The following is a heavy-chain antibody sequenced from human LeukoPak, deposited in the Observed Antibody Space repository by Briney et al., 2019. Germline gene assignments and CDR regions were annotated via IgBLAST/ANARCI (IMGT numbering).Heavy chain of an antibody. Sequence: PGGSLRLSCAASGFTFSSYGMHWVRQAPGKGLEWVAFIRHDGTNKYYADSVKGRFTISRDNAKNSLYLQMNSLRAEDTAVYYCAREGGSGGVWFDPWGQGTLVTVSS. CDR1: GFTFSSYG. D-gene: IGHD3-10*01. V-gene: IGHV3-30*02. CDR2: IRHDGTNK. J-gene: IGHJ5*02. CDR3: AREGGSGGVWFDP.